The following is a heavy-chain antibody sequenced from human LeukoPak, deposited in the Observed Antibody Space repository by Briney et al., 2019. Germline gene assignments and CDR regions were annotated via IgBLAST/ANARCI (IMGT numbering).Heavy chain of an antibody. CDR1: GGSFSGYY. J-gene: IGHJ4*02. CDR2: INHSGST. V-gene: IGHV4-34*01. D-gene: IGHD3-22*01. CDR3: ARGKRGKGLKTYYYDSSGYWPIDY. Sequence: SETLSLTCAVYGGSFSGYYWSWIRQPPGKGLEWIGEINHSGSTNYNPSLKSRVTISVDTSKNQFSLKLSSVTAADTTVYYCARGKRGKGLKTYYYDSSGYWPIDYWGQGTLVTVSS.